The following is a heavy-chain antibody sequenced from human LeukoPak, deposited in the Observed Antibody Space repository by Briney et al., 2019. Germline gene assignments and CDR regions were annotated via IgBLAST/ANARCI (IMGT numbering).Heavy chain of an antibody. V-gene: IGHV3-23*01. CDR2: ISGSGGST. J-gene: IGHJ5*02. CDR1: GFTFDNYG. Sequence: GGSLRLSCAASGFTFDNYGMSWVRQVAGKGLEWVSAISGSGGSTYYADSVKGRFTISRDNSKNTLYLQMNSLRAEDTAVYYCAKDRRSGDYGYCGGDCYSTWGQGTLVTVSS. D-gene: IGHD2-21*02. CDR3: AKDRRSGDYGYCGGDCYST.